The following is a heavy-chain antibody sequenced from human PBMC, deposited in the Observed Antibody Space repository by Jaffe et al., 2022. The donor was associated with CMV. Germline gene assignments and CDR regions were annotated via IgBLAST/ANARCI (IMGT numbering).Heavy chain of an antibody. CDR2: IDWDDDK. Sequence: QVTLRESGPALVKPTQTLTLTCTFSGFSLSTSGMCVSWIRQPPGKALEWLALIDWDDDKYYSTSLKTRLTISKDTSKNQVVLTMTNMDPVDTATYYCARGLVVVITGGYYFDYWGQGTLVTVSS. V-gene: IGHV2-70*01. CDR1: GFSLSTSGMC. CDR3: ARGLVVVITGGYYFDY. D-gene: IGHD3-22*01. J-gene: IGHJ4*02.